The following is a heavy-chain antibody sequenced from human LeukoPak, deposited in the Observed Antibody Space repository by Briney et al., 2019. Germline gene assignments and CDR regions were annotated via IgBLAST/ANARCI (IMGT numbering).Heavy chain of an antibody. CDR1: GESFSGYY. CDR3: ARGGQKRYSSSSKWFDH. Sequence: SETLSLTCAVHGESFSGYYWGWIRQPPGKGLEWIGEINHSGSTNYNPSRKSRVTISVDTSKNQFSLKLSSVTAAETAVYYWARGGQKRYSSSSKWFDHWGQGTLVTVSS. J-gene: IGHJ5*02. V-gene: IGHV4-34*01. CDR2: INHSGST. D-gene: IGHD6-6*01.